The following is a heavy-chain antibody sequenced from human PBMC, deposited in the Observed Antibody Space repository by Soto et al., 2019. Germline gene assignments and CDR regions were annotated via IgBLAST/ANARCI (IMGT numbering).Heavy chain of an antibody. D-gene: IGHD3-9*01. CDR2: INAGNGNT. CDR1: GYTFTSYA. J-gene: IGHJ5*02. CDR3: AREASDYDILTGYYTWFDP. Sequence: ASVKVSCKASGYTFTSYAMHWVRQAPGQRLEWMGWINAGNGNTKYSQKFQGRVTITRDTSASTAYMELSSLRSEDTAVYYCAREASDYDILTGYYTWFDPWGQGTLVTVSS. V-gene: IGHV1-3*01.